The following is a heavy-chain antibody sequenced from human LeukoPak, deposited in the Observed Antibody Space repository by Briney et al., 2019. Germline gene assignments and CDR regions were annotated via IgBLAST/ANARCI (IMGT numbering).Heavy chain of an antibody. D-gene: IGHD2-15*01. CDR3: AIGSYCSGGSCYPLFDY. V-gene: IGHV3-53*01. CDR2: IYGDGST. J-gene: IGHJ4*02. CDR1: GFTVNNNY. Sequence: GGSLRLSCAASGFTVNNNYMNWVRQAPGKGLEWVSGIYGDGSTYYAGSVKGRFTISRDSSKNTLFLQMNSLRAEDTAVYYCAIGSYCSGGSCYPLFDYWGRGTLVTVSS.